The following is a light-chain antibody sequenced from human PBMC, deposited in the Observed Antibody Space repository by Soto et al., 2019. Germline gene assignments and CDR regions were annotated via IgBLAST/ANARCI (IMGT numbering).Light chain of an antibody. CDR2: DVT. Sequence: QSALTQPASVSGSPGQSITISCTGTSSDVGGYNYVSWYQQLTGEAPKLMIFDVTSRPSGVSDRFSGSKSGNTASLSISGLQAEDEAVYYCSSYTGINRHVLFVGGTKLTVL. CDR3: SSYTGINRHVL. J-gene: IGLJ3*02. V-gene: IGLV2-14*03. CDR1: SSDVGGYNY.